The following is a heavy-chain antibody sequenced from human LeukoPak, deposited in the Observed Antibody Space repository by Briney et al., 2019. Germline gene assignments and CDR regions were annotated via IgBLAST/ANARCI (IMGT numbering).Heavy chain of an antibody. D-gene: IGHD3-3*01. CDR2: IYPGDSDT. CDR1: GYSFTSYW. Sequence: PGESLKISCKGSGYSFTSYWIAWVRPMPGKGLEWMGIIYPGDSDTRYSPSFQGQVTISADKSISTVYLQWSSLKASDTAVYHCARHSVDTFYNFWTSSLDYWGQGTLVTVSP. V-gene: IGHV5-51*01. J-gene: IGHJ4*02. CDR3: ARHSVDTFYNFWTSSLDY.